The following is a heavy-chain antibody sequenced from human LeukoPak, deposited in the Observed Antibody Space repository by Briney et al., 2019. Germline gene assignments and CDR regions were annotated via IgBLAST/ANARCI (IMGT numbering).Heavy chain of an antibody. CDR1: GGSISNNY. D-gene: IGHD1-26*01. Sequence: PSETLSLTCTVSGGSISNNYWSWIRQPPGKGLEWIGYFHDSESTNYNPSLESRVTISVDTSKNQFSLKLSSVTAADTAVYYCARGDPSGRPGIAFDYWGQGTLVTVSS. CDR2: FHDSEST. CDR3: ARGDPSGRPGIAFDY. V-gene: IGHV4-59*01. J-gene: IGHJ4*02.